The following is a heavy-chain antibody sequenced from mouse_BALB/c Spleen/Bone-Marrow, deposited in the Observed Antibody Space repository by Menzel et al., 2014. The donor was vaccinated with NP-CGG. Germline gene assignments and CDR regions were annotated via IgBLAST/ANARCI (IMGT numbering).Heavy chain of an antibody. J-gene: IGHJ2*01. D-gene: IGHD1-1*01. Sequence: VQLQQSGPELVRPGVSAKVSCKGSGYKFTDYAMHWVKRSHAKSLEWIGLISTYSGNTHYNQKFKGKATMTVDKSSSTAYMELARLTSEDSAIYYCARNFYGSAYFDFWGQGSTLTVSS. CDR3: ARNFYGSAYFDF. V-gene: IGHV1-67*01. CDR1: GYKFTDYA. CDR2: ISTYSGNT.